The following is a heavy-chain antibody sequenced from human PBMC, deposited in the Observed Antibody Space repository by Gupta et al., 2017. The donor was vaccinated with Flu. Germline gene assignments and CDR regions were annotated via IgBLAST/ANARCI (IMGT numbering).Heavy chain of an antibody. D-gene: IGHD4-4*01. J-gene: IGHJ6*03. CDR3: AREDYSNHRSMDV. CDR2: IYYSGST. V-gene: IGHV4-30-4*01. Sequence: IRQPPGKGLEWIGYIYYSGSTYYNPSLKSRVTISVDTSKNQFSLKLSSVTAADTAVYYCAREDYSNHRSMDVWGKGTTVTVSS.